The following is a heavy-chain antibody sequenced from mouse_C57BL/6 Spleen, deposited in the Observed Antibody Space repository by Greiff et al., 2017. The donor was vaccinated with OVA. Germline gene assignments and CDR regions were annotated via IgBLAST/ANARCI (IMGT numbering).Heavy chain of an antibody. V-gene: IGHV1-42*01. CDR3: ARWTTVVAYYAMDY. CDR2: INPSTGGT. J-gene: IGHJ4*01. Sequence: EVQLQQSGPELVKPGASVKISCKASGYSFTGYYMNWVKQSPEKSLEWIGEINPSTGGTTYNQKFKAKATLTVDKSSSTAYMQLKSLTSEDSAVYYCARWTTVVAYYAMDYWGQGTSVTVSS. CDR1: GYSFTGYY. D-gene: IGHD1-1*01.